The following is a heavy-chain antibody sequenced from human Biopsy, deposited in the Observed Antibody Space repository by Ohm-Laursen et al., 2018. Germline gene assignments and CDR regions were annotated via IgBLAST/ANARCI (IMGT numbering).Heavy chain of an antibody. V-gene: IGHV4-59*08. Sequence: GTLSLTCTVSGDSIKNDAWSWIRQFPGKGLEWLGYMLHSGHSDYNPSLERRLTLSIDASKNQISLNLSPVTAADTAIYYCARHFESTAIFDYWGQEALITVSS. CDR3: ARHFESTAIFDY. D-gene: IGHD5/OR15-5a*01. CDR2: MLHSGHS. CDR1: GDSIKNDA. J-gene: IGHJ4*02.